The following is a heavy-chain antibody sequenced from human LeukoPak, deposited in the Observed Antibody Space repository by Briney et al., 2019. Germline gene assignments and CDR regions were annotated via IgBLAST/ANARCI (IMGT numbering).Heavy chain of an antibody. CDR3: ARGQWFGELHFDY. V-gene: IGHV4-34*01. D-gene: IGHD3-10*01. Sequence: GSLRLSCAASGFTFSDYYMSWIRQAPGKGLEWIGEINHSGSTNYNPSLKSRVTISVDTSKNQFSLKLSSVTAADTAVYYCARGQWFGELHFDYWGQGTLVTVSS. CDR1: GFTFSDYY. J-gene: IGHJ4*02. CDR2: INHSGST.